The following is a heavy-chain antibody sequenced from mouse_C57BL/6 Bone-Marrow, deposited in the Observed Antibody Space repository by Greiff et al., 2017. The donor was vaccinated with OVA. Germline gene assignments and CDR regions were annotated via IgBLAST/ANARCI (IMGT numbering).Heavy chain of an antibody. CDR3: ARGLRYSYYYAMDY. J-gene: IGHJ4*01. V-gene: IGHV3-3*01. CDR1: GFSINSDCY. Sequence: EVHLVESGPSLVRPSQTLSLTCTVTGFSINSDCYWIWIRQFPGNKLEYIGYTFYSGITYYNPSLESRTYITRDTSKNQFSLKLSSVTTEDTATYYCARGLRYSYYYAMDYWGQGTSVTVSS. D-gene: IGHD1-1*01. CDR2: TFYSGIT.